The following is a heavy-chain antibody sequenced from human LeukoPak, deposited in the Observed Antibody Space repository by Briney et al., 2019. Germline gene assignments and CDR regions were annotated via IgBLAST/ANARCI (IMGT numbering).Heavy chain of an antibody. D-gene: IGHD5-18*01. CDR3: ARDDSYGIFDY. V-gene: IGHV3-7*01. Sequence: GGSLRLSCAASGLPLSLYWMNWVRQAPGKGLEWVANIKQDGSVKHYVDSVKGRFTISRDNAKNSLYLQMNSLRAEDTAVYYCARDDSYGIFDYWGQGTLVTVSS. J-gene: IGHJ4*02. CDR2: IKQDGSVK. CDR1: GLPLSLYW.